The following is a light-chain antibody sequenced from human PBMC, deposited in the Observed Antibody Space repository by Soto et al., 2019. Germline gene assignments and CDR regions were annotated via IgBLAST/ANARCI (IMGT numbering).Light chain of an antibody. V-gene: IGKV1-39*01. CDR1: QSISSY. CDR3: QQYNSYALT. CDR2: AAS. Sequence: DIQMTQSPSSLSASVGDGVTITCRASQSISSYLNWYQEKPGKAPKLLIYAASSLQSGVPSRFSGSRSGTEFTLTISGLQPDDFATYYCQQYNSYALTFGGGTKVDIK. J-gene: IGKJ4*01.